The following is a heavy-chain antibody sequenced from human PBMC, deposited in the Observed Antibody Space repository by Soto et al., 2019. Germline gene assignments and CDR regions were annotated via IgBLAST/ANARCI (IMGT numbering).Heavy chain of an antibody. V-gene: IGHV1-18*01. CDR2: ISAYNGNT. CDR1: GYTFTSYG. J-gene: IGHJ6*02. D-gene: IGHD5-18*01. Sequence: ASLKVSCKASGYTFTSYGISWVRQAPGQGLEWMGWISAYNGNTNYAQKLQGRVTMTTDTSTSTAYMELRSLRSDDTAVYYCARGYSYGTFYYYYVMDVWGQGTTVTVSS. CDR3: ARGYSYGTFYYYYVMDV.